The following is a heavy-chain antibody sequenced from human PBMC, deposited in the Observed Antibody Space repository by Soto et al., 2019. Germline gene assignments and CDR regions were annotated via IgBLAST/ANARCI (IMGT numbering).Heavy chain of an antibody. CDR1: GGTFSNYV. V-gene: IGHV1-69*06. D-gene: IGHD1-1*01. CDR3: ARDMTTTVVPYFDF. J-gene: IGHJ4*02. Sequence: SVKVSCKASGGTFSNYVVNWVRQATGQGLEWMGRIIPISGAANYAQKFQGRVTITADKSTSTSYMELSSLRSEDTAVYYCARDMTTTVVPYFDFWGQGTLVTVSS. CDR2: IIPISGAA.